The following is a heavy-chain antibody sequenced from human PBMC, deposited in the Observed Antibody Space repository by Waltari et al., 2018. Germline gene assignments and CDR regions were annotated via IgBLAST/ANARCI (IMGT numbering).Heavy chain of an antibody. V-gene: IGHV3-21*01. CDR3: ARPVTQSDYYYMDV. CDR2: ISSSISYI. D-gene: IGHD2-21*02. Sequence: EVQLVESGGGLVKPGGSLRLSCAASGFTFSSYSMNWVRQAPGKGLEGVSFISSSISYIYYADSVKGRFTSSRDNAKNSLYLQMNSLRAEDTAVYYCARPVTQSDYYYMDVWGKGTTVTVSS. J-gene: IGHJ6*03. CDR1: GFTFSSYS.